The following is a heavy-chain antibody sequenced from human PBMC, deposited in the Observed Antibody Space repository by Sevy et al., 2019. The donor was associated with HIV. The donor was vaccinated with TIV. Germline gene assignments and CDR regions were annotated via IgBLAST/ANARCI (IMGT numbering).Heavy chain of an antibody. CDR2: IKSKTDGGTT. CDR3: TTDRLRFLWPFDY. D-gene: IGHD3-3*01. CDR1: GITFSNAW. V-gene: IGHV3-15*01. Sequence: GGSLRLSCAGSGITFSNAWMSWVRQAPGKGLEWVGRIKSKTDGGTTDYAAPVKGRFTISRDDSKNTLYLQMNSLKTEDTAVYYCTTDRLRFLWPFDYWGQGTLVTVSS. J-gene: IGHJ4*02.